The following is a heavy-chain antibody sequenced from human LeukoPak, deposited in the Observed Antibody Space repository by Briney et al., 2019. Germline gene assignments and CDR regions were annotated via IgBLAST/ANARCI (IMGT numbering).Heavy chain of an antibody. CDR2: INSDGS. D-gene: IGHD3-16*01. CDR3: ARWGLP. J-gene: IGHJ5*02. Sequence: GGSLRLSCSASGFTFSRYAMHWVRQAPGKGLVWVSRINSDGSKYADSVKGRFTISRDNAKNTLYLQMNSLRAEDTAVYYCARWGLPWGQGTLVTVSS. V-gene: IGHV3-74*01. CDR1: GFTFSRYA.